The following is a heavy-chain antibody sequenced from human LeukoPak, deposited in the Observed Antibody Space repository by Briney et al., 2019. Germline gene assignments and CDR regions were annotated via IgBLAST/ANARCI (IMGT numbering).Heavy chain of an antibody. Sequence: PAETLSLTCTVSGGSISSYYWSWIRQPPGKGLEWIAYIYYSGSTNYNPSLKSRVTISVDTSKNQSSLKLSSVTAADTVVHHCARLWQNWFDPWGQGTLVTVSS. CDR1: GGSISSYY. J-gene: IGHJ5*02. CDR3: ARLWQNWFDP. CDR2: IYYSGST. V-gene: IGHV4-59*08.